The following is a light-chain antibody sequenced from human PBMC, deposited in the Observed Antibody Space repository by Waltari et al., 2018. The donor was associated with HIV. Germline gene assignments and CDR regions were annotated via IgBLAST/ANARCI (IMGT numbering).Light chain of an antibody. J-gene: IGKJ4*01. CDR2: WVS. V-gene: IGKV4-1*01. Sequence: DITLTQTPDSLTVSLGSRAAMTCTSSQQISYKSNQTASLAWYQKKPRQPPILLMCWVSVGTAGVPERSTGSGSRTDFTLTSNSVQAEDVVVYFWQQYYDKPLTFGRGTKVEI. CDR3: QQYYDKPLT. CDR1: QQISYKSNQTAS.